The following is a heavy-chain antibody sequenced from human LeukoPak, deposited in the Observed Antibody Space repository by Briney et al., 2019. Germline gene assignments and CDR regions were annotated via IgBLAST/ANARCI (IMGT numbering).Heavy chain of an antibody. CDR3: ARAPTYYDFWSGHERRGGAFDI. D-gene: IGHD3-3*01. J-gene: IGHJ3*02. CDR2: IYYSGST. V-gene: IGHV4-39*07. Sequence: SGTLSLTCTVSGGSISSSSYYWGWIRQPPGRGLEWIGSIYYSGSTYYNPSLKSRVTISVDTSKNQFSLKLSSVTAADTAVYYCARAPTYYDFWSGHERRGGAFDIWGQGTMVTVSS. CDR1: GGSISSSSYY.